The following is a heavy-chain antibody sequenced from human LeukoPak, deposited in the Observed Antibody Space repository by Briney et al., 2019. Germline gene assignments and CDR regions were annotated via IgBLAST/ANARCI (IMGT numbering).Heavy chain of an antibody. J-gene: IGHJ4*02. Sequence: NPGGSLRLSCAASGFTFSSYSMNWVRQAPGKGLEWVSSISSSSSYTYYADSVKGRFTISRDNAKNPLYLQMNSLRAEDTAVYYCAASGTNGPKGYWGQGTLVTVSS. CDR2: ISSSSSYT. V-gene: IGHV3-21*01. CDR3: AASGTNGPKGY. D-gene: IGHD2-8*01. CDR1: GFTFSSYS.